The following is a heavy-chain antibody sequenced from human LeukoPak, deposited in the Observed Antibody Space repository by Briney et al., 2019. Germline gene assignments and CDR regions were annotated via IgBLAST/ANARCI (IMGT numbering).Heavy chain of an antibody. J-gene: IGHJ3*02. CDR2: INHSGST. Sequence: PSETLSLTCAVYGGSFSGYYWSWIRQPPGKGLEWIGEINHSGSTNYNPSLKSRVTISVDASKNQFSLKLSSVTAADTAVYYCAASITGTTDGAFDIWGQGTMVTVSS. CDR3: AASITGTTDGAFDI. CDR1: GGSFSGYY. D-gene: IGHD1-7*01. V-gene: IGHV4-34*01.